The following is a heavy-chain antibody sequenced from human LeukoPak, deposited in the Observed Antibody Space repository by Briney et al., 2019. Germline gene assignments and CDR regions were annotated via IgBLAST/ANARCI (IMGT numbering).Heavy chain of an antibody. CDR1: GFTFDDYT. J-gene: IGHJ6*03. CDR2: ISWDGGST. V-gene: IGHV3-43*01. Sequence: GGSLRLSCAASGFTFDDYTMHWVRQAPGKGLEWVSLISWDGGSTYYADSVMGRFTISRDNSKNSLYLQMNSLRTEDTALYYCANGGVLTAPMILDYYYYMDVWGKGTTVTVSS. D-gene: IGHD1-20*01. CDR3: ANGGVLTAPMILDYYYYMDV.